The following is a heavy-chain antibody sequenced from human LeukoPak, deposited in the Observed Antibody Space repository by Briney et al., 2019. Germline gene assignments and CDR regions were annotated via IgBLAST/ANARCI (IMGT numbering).Heavy chain of an antibody. V-gene: IGHV1-69*06. J-gene: IGHJ6*03. D-gene: IGHD3-10*01. CDR3: ARGGSWGRQYYYYYYMDV. Sequence: SVKVSCKASGGTFSSYAISWVRQAPGQGLEWMGGIIPIFGTANYAQKFQGRVTITADKSTSTAYMELSSLRSEDTAVYYCARGGSWGRQYYYYYYMDVWGKGTTVTISS. CDR2: IIPIFGTA. CDR1: GGTFSSYA.